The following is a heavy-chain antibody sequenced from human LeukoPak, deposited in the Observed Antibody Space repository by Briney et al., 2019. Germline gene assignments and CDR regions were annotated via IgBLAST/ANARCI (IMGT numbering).Heavy chain of an antibody. CDR3: ARDQGFWSGCSRRYYYGMDV. CDR1: GFTFSSYG. D-gene: IGHD3-3*01. V-gene: IGHV3-33*01. J-gene: IGHJ6*02. CDR2: IWYDGSNK. Sequence: GRSLRLSCAASGFTFSSYGMHWVRQAPGKGLEWVAVIWYDGSNKYYADSVKGRFTISRDNSKNTLYLQMNSLRAEDTAVYYCARDQGFWSGCSRRYYYGMDVWGQGTTVTVSS.